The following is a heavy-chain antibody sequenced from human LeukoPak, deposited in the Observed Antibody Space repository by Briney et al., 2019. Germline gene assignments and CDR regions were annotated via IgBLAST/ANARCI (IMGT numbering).Heavy chain of an antibody. Sequence: SETLSLTCTVSGGSISSYYWSWIRQPPGKGLEWIGYSYYTGSTNYNPSLKSRATISVDTSKNQFSLNLRSVTAADTAMYYCVTGRSGYSYADYWGQGTLVTVSS. CDR1: GGSISSYY. CDR2: SYYTGST. V-gene: IGHV4-59*08. J-gene: IGHJ4*02. CDR3: VTGRSGYSYADY. D-gene: IGHD5-18*01.